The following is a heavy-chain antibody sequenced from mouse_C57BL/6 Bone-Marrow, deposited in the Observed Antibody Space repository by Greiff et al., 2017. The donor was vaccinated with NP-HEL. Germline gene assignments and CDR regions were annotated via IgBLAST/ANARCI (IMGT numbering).Heavy chain of an antibody. CDR2: IDPENGDT. D-gene: IGHD2-1*01. CDR3: TSTRYFDY. J-gene: IGHJ2*01. Sequence: EVKVEESGAELVRPGASVKLSCTASGFNIKDDYMHWVKQRPEQGLEWIGWIDPENGDTEYASKFQGKATITADTSSNTAYLQLSSLTSEDTAVYYCTSTRYFDYWGQGTTLTVSS. CDR1: GFNIKDDY. V-gene: IGHV14-4*01.